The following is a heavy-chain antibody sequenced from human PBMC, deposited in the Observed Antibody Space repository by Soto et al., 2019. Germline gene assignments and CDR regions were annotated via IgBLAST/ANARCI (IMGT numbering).Heavy chain of an antibody. CDR3: ARGDNSGWSAFDV. V-gene: IGHV3-13*01. J-gene: IGHJ3*01. D-gene: IGHD6-19*01. Sequence: EVQLAESGGNLVQPGGSLRLSCAASGFTFSSYDMHWVRQDTGKGLEWVSAIGTAGDTYYPDSVKARFTISREKAKNSLNLQMNSLWAGETAVYYCARGDNSGWSAFDVWGQGTMVTVSS. CDR2: IGTAGDT. CDR1: GFTFSSYD.